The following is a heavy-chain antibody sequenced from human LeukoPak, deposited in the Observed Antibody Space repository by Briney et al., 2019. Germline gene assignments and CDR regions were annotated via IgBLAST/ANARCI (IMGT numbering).Heavy chain of an antibody. Sequence: PGGSLRLSCAASGFTFSSYGMHWVRQAPGKGLVWVAVISYDGSNKYYADSVKGRFTISRDNSKNTLHLQMNSLRAEDTAVYYCAKADYGDYPYYYYGMDVWGKGTTVTVSS. V-gene: IGHV3-30*18. J-gene: IGHJ6*04. D-gene: IGHD4-17*01. CDR2: ISYDGSNK. CDR1: GFTFSSYG. CDR3: AKADYGDYPYYYYGMDV.